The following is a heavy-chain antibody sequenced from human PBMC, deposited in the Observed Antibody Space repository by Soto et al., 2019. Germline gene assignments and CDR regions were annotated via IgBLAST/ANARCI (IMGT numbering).Heavy chain of an antibody. J-gene: IGHJ4*02. Sequence: SVKVSCKDSGGTLSSYTSSWLRQAPGQGLEWMGRIIPILGIANYAQKLQGRVTITADKSTNTVYMELSSLRSEDTAVYYCARMNYYDTSGYPFDYWGQGMMVTVS. D-gene: IGHD3-22*01. V-gene: IGHV1-69*02. CDR1: GGTLSSYT. CDR3: ARMNYYDTSGYPFDY. CDR2: IIPILGIA.